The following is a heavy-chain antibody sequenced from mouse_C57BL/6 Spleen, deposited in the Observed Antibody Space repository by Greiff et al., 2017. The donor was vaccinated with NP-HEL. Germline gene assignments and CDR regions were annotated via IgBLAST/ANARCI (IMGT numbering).Heavy chain of an antibody. V-gene: IGHV5-17*01. CDR2: ISSGSSTI. Sequence: EVKLVESGGGLVKPGGSLKLSCAASGFTFSDYGMHWVRQAPEKGLEWVAYISSGSSTIYYADTVKGRFTITRDNAKNTLFLQMTSRRSEDPAMYYCARWGWLPYFDVWGKGTTVTVSS. CDR1: GFTFSDYG. J-gene: IGHJ1*03. CDR3: ARWGWLPYFDV. D-gene: IGHD2-3*01.